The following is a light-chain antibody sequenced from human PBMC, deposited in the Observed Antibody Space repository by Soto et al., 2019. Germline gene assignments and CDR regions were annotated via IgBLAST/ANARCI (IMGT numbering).Light chain of an antibody. CDR1: SSDVGGYNY. J-gene: IGLJ2*01. V-gene: IGLV2-14*01. CDR2: EVS. CDR3: ISYTSSTTVV. Sequence: QSVLTQPASVSGSPGQSITISCTGTSSDVGGYNYVSWYQHHPGNAPKVMIYEVSNRPSGVSNRFSGSKSGNTASLTISGLQAEDEADYYCISYTSSTTVVFGGGTQLTVL.